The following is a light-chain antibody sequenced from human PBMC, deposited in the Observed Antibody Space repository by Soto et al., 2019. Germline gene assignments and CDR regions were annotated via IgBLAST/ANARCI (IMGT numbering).Light chain of an antibody. Sequence: EIVMTQSPATLSVSPGERATLSCRASQSVSSNLAWYQQKPGQAPRLLIYGASTRATGIPARFSGSGSGTECTLTISSLQSEDCEVYYCQQYNHWPSFGQGTKLEIK. V-gene: IGKV3-15*01. J-gene: IGKJ2*01. CDR2: GAS. CDR1: QSVSSN. CDR3: QQYNHWPS.